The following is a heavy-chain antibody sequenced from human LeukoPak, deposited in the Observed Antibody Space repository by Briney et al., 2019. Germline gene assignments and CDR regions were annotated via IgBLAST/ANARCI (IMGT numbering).Heavy chain of an antibody. D-gene: IGHD3-22*01. V-gene: IGHV3-21*01. CDR1: GFTFSSYS. J-gene: IGHJ3*02. CDR3: ARDVTMIVVVSRDASAT. CDR2: ISSSSSYI. Sequence: GGSLTLTCAASGFTFSSYSMNWVRQAPGKGLEWVSSISSSSSYIYYADSVKGRFTISRDNAKNSLYLQMNSLRAEDTAVYYCARDVTMIVVVSRDASATCGEGAMVTVSS.